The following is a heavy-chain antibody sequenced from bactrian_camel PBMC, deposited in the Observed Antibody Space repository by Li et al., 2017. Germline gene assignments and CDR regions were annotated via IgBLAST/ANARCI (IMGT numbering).Heavy chain of an antibody. J-gene: IGHJ4*01. Sequence: HVQLVESGGGSVQAGGSLRLSCVASGNIYCHYDGKTTWFREAPGKDREFVARIGDDGAIVYGNSAKGRSTISQDNAKKTVYLQMDSLRPEDTGKYYCQRDCLRRGVVLKGPYRGEGTQVTVS. CDR3: QRDCLRRGVVLKGPY. CDR2: IGDDGAI. D-gene: IGHD1*01. V-gene: IGHV3S53*01. CDR1: GNIYCHYD.